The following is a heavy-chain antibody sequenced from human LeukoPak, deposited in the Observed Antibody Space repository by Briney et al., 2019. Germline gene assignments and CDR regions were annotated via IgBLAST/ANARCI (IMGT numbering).Heavy chain of an antibody. D-gene: IGHD3-22*01. Sequence: GGSLRLSCAASGFTFSSYGMHWVRQAPGKGLEWVAFIRYDGSNKYYADSVKGRFTISRDNAKNSLYLQMNSLRAEDTAVYYCARDVWYYYDSSGTPPNAWGQGTLVTVSS. J-gene: IGHJ4*02. CDR2: IRYDGSNK. CDR3: ARDVWYYYDSSGTPPNA. CDR1: GFTFSSYG. V-gene: IGHV3-30*02.